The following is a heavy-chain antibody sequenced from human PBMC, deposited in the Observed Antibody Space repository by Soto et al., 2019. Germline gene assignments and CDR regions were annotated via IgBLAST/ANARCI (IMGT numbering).Heavy chain of an antibody. V-gene: IGHV1-69*06. D-gene: IGHD2-15*01. CDR1: GGTFSSYA. Sequence: SVKVSCKXSGGTFSSYAISWVRQAPGQGLEWMGGIIPIFGTANYAQKFQGRVTITADKSTSTAYMELSSLRSEDTAVYYCATVVNDAFDIWGQGTMVTVSS. CDR2: IIPIFGTA. J-gene: IGHJ3*02. CDR3: ATVVNDAFDI.